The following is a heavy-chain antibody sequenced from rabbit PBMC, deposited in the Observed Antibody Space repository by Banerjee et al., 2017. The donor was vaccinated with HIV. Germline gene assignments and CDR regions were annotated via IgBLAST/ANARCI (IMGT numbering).Heavy chain of an antibody. CDR3: ARGDTYGYAGYANFNL. CDR2: IYTSSGST. CDR1: GFSFSSKYV. D-gene: IGHD6-1*01. Sequence: QEHLEESGGDLVKPEGSLTLTCTASGFSFSSKYVMCWVRQAPGKGLEWIACIYTSSGSTWYASWVNGRFTISRSTSLNTVDLKMTSLTAADTATYFCARGDTYGYAGYANFNLWGPGTLVTVS. J-gene: IGHJ4*01. V-gene: IGHV1S43*01.